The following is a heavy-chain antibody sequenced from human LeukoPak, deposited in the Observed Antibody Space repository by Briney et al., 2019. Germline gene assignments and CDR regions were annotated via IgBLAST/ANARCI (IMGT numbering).Heavy chain of an antibody. CDR1: GGSISSYY. D-gene: IGHD3-10*01. CDR3: AGYGPGSSIDY. V-gene: IGHV4-4*07. J-gene: IGHJ4*02. CDR2: IYTSGGT. Sequence: SETLSLTCTVSGGSISSYYWSWIRQPAGKGLEWIGRIYTSGGTNYNPPLKSRVTMSVDTSKNQFSLKLSSVTAADTAVYYCAGYGPGSSIDYWGQGTLVTVSS.